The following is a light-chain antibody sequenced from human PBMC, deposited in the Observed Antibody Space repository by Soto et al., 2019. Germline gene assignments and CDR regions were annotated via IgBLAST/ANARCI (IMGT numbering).Light chain of an antibody. Sequence: EIVLTQSPGTLSLSPGERATLSCRATQSVISRFLAWYQQKPGQAPRLLIYGASSRATGIPDRFSGSGSGTDFTLTISRLEPEDFAVFYCQQYGSSPFTLGQGTKLEIK. CDR2: GAS. CDR1: QSVISRF. J-gene: IGKJ2*01. CDR3: QQYGSSPFT. V-gene: IGKV3-20*01.